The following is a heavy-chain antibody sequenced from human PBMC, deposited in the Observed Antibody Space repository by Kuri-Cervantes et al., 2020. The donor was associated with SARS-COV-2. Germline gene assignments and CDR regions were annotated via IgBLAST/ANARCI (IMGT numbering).Heavy chain of an antibody. D-gene: IGHD2-8*01. J-gene: IGHJ5*02. CDR3: AREPHIVLIDWLDP. V-gene: IGHV3-30*03. CDR1: GFTFSSYG. CDR2: ISYDGSNK. Sequence: GESLKISCAASGFTFSSYGMHWVRQAPGKGLEWVAVISYDGSNKYYADSVKGRFTISRDNSKNTLYLQMNSLRAEDTAVYYCAREPHIVLIDWLDPWGQGTLVTVSS.